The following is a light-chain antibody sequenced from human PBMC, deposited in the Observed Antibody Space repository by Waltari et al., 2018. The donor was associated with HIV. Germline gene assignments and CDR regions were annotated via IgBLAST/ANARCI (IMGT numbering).Light chain of an antibody. V-gene: IGLV8-61*01. CDR2: STN. CDR1: SGSVSTSYY. CDR3: VLFEV. Sequence: QTVVTQEPSFSVSPGGTVTLTCGLSSGSVSTSYYPSWYQQTPGQAPRTLIYSTNTRSSGFPDRFAGSILGNKAALTITGVQADDESDYYCVLFEVFGGGTKLTVL. J-gene: IGLJ2*01.